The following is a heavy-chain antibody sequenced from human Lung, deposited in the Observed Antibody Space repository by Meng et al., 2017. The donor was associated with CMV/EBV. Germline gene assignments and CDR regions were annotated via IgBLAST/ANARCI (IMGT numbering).Heavy chain of an antibody. CDR2: ISSSSDSL. J-gene: IGHJ4*02. CDR1: GFTFRHYA. D-gene: IGHD3-22*01. Sequence: SGFTFRHYAMNWVRQAPGKGLEWVSSISSSSDSLDYADSLKGRFTISRDNAKNSLYLQMNSLRAEDTAVYYCARDWGYFDSNTHDYWGQGTLVTVSS. V-gene: IGHV3-21*06. CDR3: ARDWGYFDSNTHDY.